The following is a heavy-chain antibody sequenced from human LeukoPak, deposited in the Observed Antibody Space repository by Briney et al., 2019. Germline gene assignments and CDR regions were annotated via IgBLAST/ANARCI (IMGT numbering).Heavy chain of an antibody. CDR2: ISYDGSNK. J-gene: IGHJ4*02. CDR3: AKGCIAAAGILDY. Sequence: PGGSLRLSCAASGFTFSSYGMHWVRQAPGKGLEWVAVISYDGSNKYYADSVKGQFTISRDNSKNTLYLQMNSLRAEDTAVYYCAKGCIAAAGILDYWGQGTLVTVSS. CDR1: GFTFSSYG. D-gene: IGHD6-13*01. V-gene: IGHV3-30*18.